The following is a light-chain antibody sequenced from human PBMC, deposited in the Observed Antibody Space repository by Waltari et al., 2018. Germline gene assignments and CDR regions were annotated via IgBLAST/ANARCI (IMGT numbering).Light chain of an antibody. CDR3: SSYTSSSTRM. CDR1: NSDVGRSTY. V-gene: IGLV2-14*01. J-gene: IGLJ3*02. Sequence: QTALTQPASVSGSPGQSVTISCTGANSDVGRSTYVPWYQQHPGKVPKLMIYEVSNRPSGVSDRFSGSKSGNTASLTISGLQAEDEADYYCSSYTSSSTRMFGGGTKLTVL. CDR2: EVS.